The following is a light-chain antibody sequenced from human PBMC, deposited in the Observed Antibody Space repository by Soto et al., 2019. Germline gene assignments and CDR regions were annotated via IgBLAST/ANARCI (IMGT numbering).Light chain of an antibody. CDR3: QQYSSYPLP. CDR2: DAS. V-gene: IGKV1-5*01. Sequence: DIQMTQSPSTLSASVGDRVTIACRASQSISSYLAWYQRTPGKAPKLLIYDASNLETGVPSRFSGSGSGTEITLTISSLQPDDFATYYCQQYSSYPLPFGGGTKV. J-gene: IGKJ4*01. CDR1: QSISSY.